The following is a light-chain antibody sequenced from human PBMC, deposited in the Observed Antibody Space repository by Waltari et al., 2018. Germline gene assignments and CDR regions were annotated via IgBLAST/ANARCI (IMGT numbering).Light chain of an antibody. J-gene: IGLJ2*01. V-gene: IGLV3-21*02. CDR2: DAG. CDR1: NIGSRG. CDR3: QVWDGTNDHPYVV. Sequence: SYVLTQPPSVSVAPGQTAKITCGGSNIGSRGVYWYQQKPGQAPVLVIYDAGDRPSGIPDRFSGSNSGSTATLTISRVEAGDEADYYCQVWDGTNDHPYVVFGGGTKLTVL.